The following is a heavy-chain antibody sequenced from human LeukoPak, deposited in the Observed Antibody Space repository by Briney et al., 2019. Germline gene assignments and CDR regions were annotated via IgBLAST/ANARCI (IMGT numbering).Heavy chain of an antibody. CDR1: GFTFSSYA. J-gene: IGHJ4*02. D-gene: IGHD6-6*01. CDR2: ISGSGGST. V-gene: IGHV3-23*01. Sequence: GGSLRLSCAASGFTFSSYAMSWVRQAPGKGLEWVSAISGSGGSTYYADSVKGRFTISRDNSKNTLYLQMNSLRAEDTAVYYCARDLRSSSSSGDYWGQGTLVTVSS. CDR3: ARDLRSSSSSGDY.